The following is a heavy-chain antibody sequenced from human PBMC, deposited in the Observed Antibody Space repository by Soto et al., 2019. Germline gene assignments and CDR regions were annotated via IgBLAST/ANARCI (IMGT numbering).Heavy chain of an antibody. V-gene: IGHV3-30*04. CDR1: GFTFRTYA. J-gene: IGHJ4*02. CDR2: ISSDGRKE. CDR3: VRDNGGY. D-gene: IGHD2-8*01. Sequence: QEQLVESGGGVVQPGRSLRLSCAASGFTFRTYAMHWVRQAPGKGLEWVAVISSDGRKEFYVDSVKGRFTISRDNSKNTLYLQMNSPRTDDTAIYYCVRDNGGYWGQGTLVTVSS.